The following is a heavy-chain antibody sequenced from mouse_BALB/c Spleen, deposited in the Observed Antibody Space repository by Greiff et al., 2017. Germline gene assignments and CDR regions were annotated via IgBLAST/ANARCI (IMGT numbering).Heavy chain of an antibody. CDR1: GFTFSDFY. D-gene: IGHD4-1*01. V-gene: IGHV7-1*02. Sequence: EVQLVDSGAGLVQPGGSLRLSCATSGFTFSDFYMEWVRQPPGKRLEWIAASRNKANDYTTEYSASVKGRFIVSRDTSQSILYLQMIALRAEDTAIDYCARSPDWGVGYFDYWGQGTTVTVSS. J-gene: IGHJ2*01. CDR2: SRNKANDYTT. CDR3: ARSPDWGVGYFDY.